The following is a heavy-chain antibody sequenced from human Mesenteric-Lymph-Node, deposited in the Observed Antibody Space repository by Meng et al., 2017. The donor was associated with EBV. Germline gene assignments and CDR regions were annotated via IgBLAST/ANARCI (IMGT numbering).Heavy chain of an antibody. CDR3: SNLPYTY. Sequence: EVHVLGSGGGWVQPVGPLRLSCAAFGFTFNIYGMNWVRQAPGRGLEWVSGITGSGGTTHYADSVKGRFSISRDNSGNTLYLQMNSLRVEDTAVYYCSNLPYTYWGQGTLVTVSS. V-gene: IGHV3-23*01. D-gene: IGHD2-2*01. CDR1: GFTFNIYG. J-gene: IGHJ4*02. CDR2: ITGSGGTT.